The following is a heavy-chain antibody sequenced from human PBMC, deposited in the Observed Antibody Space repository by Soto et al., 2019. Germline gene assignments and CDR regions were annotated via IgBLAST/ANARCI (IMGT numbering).Heavy chain of an antibody. Sequence: QMQLVQSGPEVKKPGTSVKVSCKASGFTFTSSAMQWVRQARGQRLEWIGWIVVGSGNTNYAQKFQERVTITRAMCTSTAYMELSSLRSEETAVYYGGASLSTVTQIGFDPWGQGTLVTVSS. CDR1: GFTFTSSA. J-gene: IGHJ5*02. CDR3: GASLSTVTQIGFDP. D-gene: IGHD4-4*01. CDR2: IVVGSGNT. V-gene: IGHV1-58*02.